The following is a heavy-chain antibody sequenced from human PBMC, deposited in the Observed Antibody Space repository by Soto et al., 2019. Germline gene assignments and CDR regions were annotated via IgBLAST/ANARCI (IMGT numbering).Heavy chain of an antibody. V-gene: IGHV1-18*01. CDR1: GDIFTSYG. D-gene: IGHD3-22*01. Sequence: QVQLVQSGAEVKKPGASVKVSCKASGDIFTSYGISWVRQAPGQGLEWMGWISAYNGNTNYAQKFQGGVTMTTDTSTSTAYMELRSLRSDDTAVYYCARDQEGITMIVGGTWGQGTLVTVSS. J-gene: IGHJ5*02. CDR2: ISAYNGNT. CDR3: ARDQEGITMIVGGT.